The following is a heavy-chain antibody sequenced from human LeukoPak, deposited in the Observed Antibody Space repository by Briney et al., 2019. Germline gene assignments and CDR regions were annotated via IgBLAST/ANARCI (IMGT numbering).Heavy chain of an antibody. Sequence: GGSLRLSCAASGFTFSSYAMRWVRQAPGKGLEWVAVISYDGSNKYYADSVKGRFTISRDNSKNTLYLQMNSLRAEDTAVYYCARDLAPGVRFLEWLPGSYWGQGTLVTVSS. J-gene: IGHJ4*02. V-gene: IGHV3-30-3*01. CDR1: GFTFSSYA. CDR3: ARDLAPGVRFLEWLPGSY. CDR2: ISYDGSNK. D-gene: IGHD3-3*01.